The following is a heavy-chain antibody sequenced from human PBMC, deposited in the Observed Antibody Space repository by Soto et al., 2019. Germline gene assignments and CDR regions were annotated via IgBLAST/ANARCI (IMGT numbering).Heavy chain of an antibody. CDR3: ARGAGRWLRRPIYYYMDV. CDR2: INHSGST. Sequence: QVQLQQWGAGLLKPSETLSLTCAVYGGSFSGYYWSWIRQPPGKGLEWIGEINHSGSTNYNPSLKRRVTISVDTSKNQFSLKLSSVTAADTAVYYCARGAGRWLRRPIYYYMDVWGKGTTVTVSS. J-gene: IGHJ6*03. V-gene: IGHV4-34*01. D-gene: IGHD5-12*01. CDR1: GGSFSGYY.